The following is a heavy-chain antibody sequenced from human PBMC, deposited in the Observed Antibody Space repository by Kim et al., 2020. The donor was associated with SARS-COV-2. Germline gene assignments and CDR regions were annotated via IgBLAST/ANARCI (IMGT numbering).Heavy chain of an antibody. D-gene: IGHD4-17*01. V-gene: IGHV4-59*01. CDR2: GST. J-gene: IGHJ4*02. CDR3: ARYGDLFDY. Sequence: GSTNYNPSLKSRVTISVDTSKNQFSLKLSSVTAADTAVYYCARYGDLFDYWGQGTLVTVSS.